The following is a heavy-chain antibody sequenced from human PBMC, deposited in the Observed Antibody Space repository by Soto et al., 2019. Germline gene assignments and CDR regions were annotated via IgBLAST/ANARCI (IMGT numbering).Heavy chain of an antibody. CDR3: ATALGTSGWFDY. V-gene: IGHV1-18*01. J-gene: IGHJ4*02. CDR1: AYTSTLYG. D-gene: IGHD6-19*01. CDR2: IRAHNGET. Sequence: QVHLVQSGAEVKRPGASVKVSCKASAYTSTLYGITWVRQAPGQVLEWMGWIRAHNGETKLARMLQDRVTITPDPSSSTVFMDLRTLTSVDTAVYYCATALGTSGWFDYWGQGPLVTVPS.